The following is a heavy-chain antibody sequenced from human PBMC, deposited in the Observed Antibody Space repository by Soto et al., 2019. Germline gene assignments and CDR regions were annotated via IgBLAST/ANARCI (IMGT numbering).Heavy chain of an antibody. CDR1: GGSISSSTYY. CDR2: FILSGNT. Sequence: SETLSLTCTVSGGSISSSTYYWGWMRQPPGKGLEWIAEFILSGNTNYNPSLKSRVTISVDTSKNQFSLKLTSVTAADTAVYYCARDKITGLFDYWGQGTLVTVSS. V-gene: IGHV4-39*02. CDR3: ARDKITGLFDY. D-gene: IGHD2-8*02. J-gene: IGHJ4*02.